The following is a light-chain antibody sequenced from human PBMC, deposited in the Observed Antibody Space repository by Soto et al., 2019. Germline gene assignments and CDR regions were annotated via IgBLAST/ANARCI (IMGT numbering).Light chain of an antibody. CDR3: SSYTGSNNVV. CDR2: EVN. V-gene: IGLV2-8*01. Sequence: QSALTQPPSASGSPGQSVTISCTGASSDVGGYSYVSWYQQHPGKAPKLMIYEVNERPSGVPDRFSGSKSGNTASLTVSGLQAEDEADYYCSSYTGSNNVVFGGGTKLTVL. J-gene: IGLJ2*01. CDR1: SSDVGGYSY.